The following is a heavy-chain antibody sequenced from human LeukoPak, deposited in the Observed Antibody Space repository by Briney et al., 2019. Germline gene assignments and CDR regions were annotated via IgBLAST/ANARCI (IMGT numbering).Heavy chain of an antibody. CDR2: IFYRGST. D-gene: IGHD2-2*01. CDR1: SGSISTSNYY. V-gene: IGHV4-39*07. Sequence: SETLSLTCTVSSGSISTSNYYWRWVRQPPGKALVWIGNIFYRGSTYYDPSLKSRVTMSVDTSKNQFSLKLSSVTAADTAVYYCARDSRGYCSSTSCYSPFDYWGQGTLVTVSS. J-gene: IGHJ4*02. CDR3: ARDSRGYCSSTSCYSPFDY.